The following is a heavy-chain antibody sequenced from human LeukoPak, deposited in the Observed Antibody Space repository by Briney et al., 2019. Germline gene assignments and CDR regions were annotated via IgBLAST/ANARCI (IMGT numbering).Heavy chain of an antibody. CDR1: GGSISSYY. CDR3: ARGTAEYYYYYYMDV. Sequence: SETLSLTCTVSGGSISSYYWSWIRQPPGKGLEWIGYIYYSGSTNYNPSLKSRVTISVDTSKNQFSLKLSSVTAVDTAVYYCARGTAEYYYYYYMDVWGKGTTVTVSS. J-gene: IGHJ6*03. D-gene: IGHD2-2*01. V-gene: IGHV4-59*01. CDR2: IYYSGST.